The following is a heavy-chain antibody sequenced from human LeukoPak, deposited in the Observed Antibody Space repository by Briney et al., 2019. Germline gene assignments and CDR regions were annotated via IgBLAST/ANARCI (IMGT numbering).Heavy chain of an antibody. CDR1: GFAFAEHC. V-gene: IGHV3-20*04. CDR2: INWSGGST. D-gene: IGHD2-2*01. J-gene: IGHJ4*02. CDR3: ARGPITSPFYFDL. Sequence: GGSLRLSCTASGFAFAEHCMSWVRQAPGKGLEWVSGINWSGGSTDYAAPMRGRFTISRDNDKNSLYLQMDSLRAEDTALYYCARGPITSPFYFDLWGQETLVSVS.